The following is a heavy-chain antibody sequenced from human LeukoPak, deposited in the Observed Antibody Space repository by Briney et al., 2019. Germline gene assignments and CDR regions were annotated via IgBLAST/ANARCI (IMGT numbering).Heavy chain of an antibody. CDR2: INHSGST. D-gene: IGHD4-23*01. CDR1: GGSFSGYY. V-gene: IGHV4-34*01. Sequence: SETLSLTCAVYGGSFSGYYWSWIRQSPGKGLEWIGEINHSGSTNYNPSLKSRVTISVDTSKNQFSLKLSSVTAADTAVYYCARGRGGKYKWGQGTLATVSS. J-gene: IGHJ4*02. CDR3: ARGRGGKYK.